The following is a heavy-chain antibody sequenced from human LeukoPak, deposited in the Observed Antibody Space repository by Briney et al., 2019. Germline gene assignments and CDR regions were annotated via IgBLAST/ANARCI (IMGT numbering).Heavy chain of an antibody. CDR1: GYTFTGYY. J-gene: IGHJ4*02. V-gene: IGHV1-2*02. Sequence: ASVKVSCKASGYTFTGYYMHWVRQAPGQGLEWMGWINPNSGGTKYAQKFQGRVTMTRDTSISTAYMELSRLRSDDTAVYYCARSGEISGYDISFDYWGQGTLVTVSS. CDR2: INPNSGGT. CDR3: ARSGEISGYDISFDY. D-gene: IGHD5-12*01.